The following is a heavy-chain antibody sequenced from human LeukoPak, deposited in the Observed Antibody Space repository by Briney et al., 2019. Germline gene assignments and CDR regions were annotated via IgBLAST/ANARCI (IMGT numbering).Heavy chain of an antibody. CDR1: GGSFSGYY. CDR3: ARVHQSKNYDFWSGSFDY. V-gene: IGHV4-34*01. D-gene: IGHD3-3*01. CDR2: INHSGST. Sequence: SETLSLTCAVYGGSFSGYYWSWIRQPPGKGLEWIGEINHSGSTNYNPSLKSRATISVDTSKNQFSLKLSSVTAADTAVYYCARVHQSKNYDFWSGSFDYWGQGTLVTVSS. J-gene: IGHJ4*02.